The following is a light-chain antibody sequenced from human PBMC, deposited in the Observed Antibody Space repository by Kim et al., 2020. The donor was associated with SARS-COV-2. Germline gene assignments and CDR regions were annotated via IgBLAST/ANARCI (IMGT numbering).Light chain of an antibody. Sequence: GQSVTISCTGTGSDIDYSNIVAWYQQHPGKAPRLIIYDVSSRPSGVSNRFSGSKSDNTASLTISGLQTEDEADYYCSSHTTSSTWVFGGGTQLTVL. CDR2: DVS. J-gene: IGLJ3*02. CDR3: SSHTTSSTWV. CDR1: GSDIDYSNI. V-gene: IGLV2-14*03.